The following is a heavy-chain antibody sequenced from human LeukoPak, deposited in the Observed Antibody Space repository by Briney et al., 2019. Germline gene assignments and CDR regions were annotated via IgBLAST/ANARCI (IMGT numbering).Heavy chain of an antibody. J-gene: IGHJ4*02. CDR2: IYYSGST. CDR1: GGSISSGDYY. Sequence: SETLSLTCTVSGGSISSGDYYWSWICQPPGKALAWIGYIYYSGSTYYNPSLKSRVTISVDTSKNQFSLKLSSVTAADTAVYYCARDGEGRWLQPGDYWGQGTLVTVSS. D-gene: IGHD5-24*01. CDR3: ARDGEGRWLQPGDY. V-gene: IGHV4-30-4*01.